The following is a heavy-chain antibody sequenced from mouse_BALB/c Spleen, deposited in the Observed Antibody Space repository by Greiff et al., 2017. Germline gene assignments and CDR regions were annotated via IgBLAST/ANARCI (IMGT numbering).Heavy chain of an antibody. CDR3: ASPYYGNSWFAY. CDR1: GFTFSSYA. Sequence: EVNVVESGGGLVKPGGSLKLSCAASGFTFSSYAMSWVRQTPEKRLEWVATISSGGSYTYYPDSVKGRFTISRDNAKNTLYLQMSSLRSEDTAMYYCASPYYGNSWFAYWGQGTLVTVDA. D-gene: IGHD2-1*01. CDR2: ISSGGSYT. J-gene: IGHJ3*01. V-gene: IGHV5-9-3*01.